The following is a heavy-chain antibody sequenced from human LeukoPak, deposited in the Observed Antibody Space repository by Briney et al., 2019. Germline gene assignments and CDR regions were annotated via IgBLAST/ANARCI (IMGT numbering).Heavy chain of an antibody. D-gene: IGHD6-19*01. V-gene: IGHV3-21*01. CDR1: GFTFSSYS. J-gene: IGHJ4*02. Sequence: GSLRLSCAASGFTFSSYSMNWVRQPPGKGLEWVSSISSSSSYIYYADSVKGRFTISRDNAKNSLYLQMNSLRAEDTAVYYCARDKHSSGLIDYWGQGTLVTVSS. CDR2: ISSSSSYI. CDR3: ARDKHSSGLIDY.